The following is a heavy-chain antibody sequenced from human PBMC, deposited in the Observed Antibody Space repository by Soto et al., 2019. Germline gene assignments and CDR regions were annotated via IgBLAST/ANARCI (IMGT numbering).Heavy chain of an antibody. J-gene: IGHJ4*02. V-gene: IGHV3-7*01. CDR2: IKQDGSEK. Sequence: GGSLRLSCAASGFTFSSYWMSWVRQAPGKGLEWVANIKQDGSEKYYVDSVKGRFTISRDNAKNSLYLQMNSLRAEDTAVYYCARDLREYYYDRSGYIDYWGQGTLVTVSS. CDR3: ARDLREYYYDRSGYIDY. CDR1: GFTFSSYW. D-gene: IGHD3-22*01.